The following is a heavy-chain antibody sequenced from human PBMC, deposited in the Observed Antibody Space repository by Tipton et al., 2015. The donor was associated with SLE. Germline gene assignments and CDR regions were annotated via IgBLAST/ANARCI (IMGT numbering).Heavy chain of an antibody. CDR1: GGSLTNYY. J-gene: IGHJ4*02. D-gene: IGHD4-17*01. Sequence: TLSLTCSVSGGSLTNYYWNWIRQPPGKGLEYIGYIYYTGSTNYNSSLKSRVTFSVDPSKNQFSLNLSSVTAADTAVYSCARGAVYGDYVGYFDFWGQGLLVTVSS. CDR3: ARGAVYGDYVGYFDF. CDR2: IYYTGST. V-gene: IGHV4-59*01.